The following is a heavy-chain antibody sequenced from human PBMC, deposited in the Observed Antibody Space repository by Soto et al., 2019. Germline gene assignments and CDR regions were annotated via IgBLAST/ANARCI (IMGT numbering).Heavy chain of an antibody. Sequence: QVQLVESGGGVVQPGRSLRLSCAASGFTFSSYGMHWVRQAPGKGLEWVAVISYDGSNKYYAESVKGRFTISRDNSKNTLYLQMNSLRAEDTAVYYCAKGAGFFDYWGQGTLVTVSS. V-gene: IGHV3-30*18. CDR3: AKGAGFFDY. CDR1: GFTFSSYG. J-gene: IGHJ4*02. D-gene: IGHD6-19*01. CDR2: ISYDGSNK.